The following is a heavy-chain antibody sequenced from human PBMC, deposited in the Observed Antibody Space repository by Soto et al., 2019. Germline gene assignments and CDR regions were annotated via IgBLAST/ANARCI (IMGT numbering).Heavy chain of an antibody. CDR2: ISTYNGNT. CDR3: ARYRVISSAFDI. Sequence: ASVKVSCKASGYTFTSYGISWVRQAPGQGLEWMGWISTYNGNTNYAQKLQGRVTMTTDTSTSTAYMELRSLRSDDTAVSYCARYRVISSAFDIWGQGTTVTVSS. J-gene: IGHJ3*02. CDR1: GYTFTSYG. D-gene: IGHD3-16*02. V-gene: IGHV1-18*01.